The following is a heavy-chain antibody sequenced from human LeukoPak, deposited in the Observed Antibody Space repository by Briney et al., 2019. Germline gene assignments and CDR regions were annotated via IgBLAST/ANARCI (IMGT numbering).Heavy chain of an antibody. J-gene: IGHJ4*02. V-gene: IGHV3-13*01. Sequence: GGPLRLSCAASGFTFSSYDMHWVRQVTGKGLEWVSGIGTAGDTYYSGSVKGRFTISRENGKNSLNLQMNNLRAGDTAVYYCARGAGSSLYRNWGQGTLVTVSS. CDR1: GFTFSSYD. D-gene: IGHD3-10*01. CDR2: IGTAGDT. CDR3: ARGAGSSLYRN.